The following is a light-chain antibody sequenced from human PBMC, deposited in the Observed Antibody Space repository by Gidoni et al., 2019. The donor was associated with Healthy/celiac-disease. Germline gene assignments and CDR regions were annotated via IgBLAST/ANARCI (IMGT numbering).Light chain of an antibody. J-gene: IGKJ2*01. V-gene: IGKV1-39*01. CDR2: AAS. CDR1: QSISSY. Sequence: DIQMTQSPSSLSVSVGDRVTITCRASQSISSYLNWYQQKPGKAPKLLIYAASSLQSGVPSRFSGSGSGTDFTPISSSLQPEDFATYYCQQSYSTPYTFGQGTKLEIK. CDR3: QQSYSTPYT.